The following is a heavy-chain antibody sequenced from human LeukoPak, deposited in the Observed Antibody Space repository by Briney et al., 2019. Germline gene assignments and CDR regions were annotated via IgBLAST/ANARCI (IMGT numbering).Heavy chain of an antibody. J-gene: IGHJ4*02. Sequence: GGSLRLSCAASGFTFSSYEMNWVRQAPGKGLEWVSYISSSGSTIYYADSVKGRFTISRDNSKNTLYLQMNSLRAEDTAVYYCAKAARLLWFGEFTSPYWGQGTLVTVSS. CDR2: ISSSGSTI. CDR3: AKAARLLWFGEFTSPY. V-gene: IGHV3-48*03. CDR1: GFTFSSYE. D-gene: IGHD3-10*01.